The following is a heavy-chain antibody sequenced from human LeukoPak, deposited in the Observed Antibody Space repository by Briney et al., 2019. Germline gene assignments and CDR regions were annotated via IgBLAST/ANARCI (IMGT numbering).Heavy chain of an antibody. CDR1: GGSISSYY. V-gene: IGHV4-59*08. CDR2: IYYSGST. Sequence: SETLSLTCTVSGGSISSYYWSWIRQPPGKGLEWIGYIYYSGSTNYNPSLKSRVTISVDTSKNQFSLKLSSVTAADTAVYYCAPSPSRYTKEKYYFDNWGKGTRVTVSS. CDR3: APSPSRYTKEKYYFDN. J-gene: IGHJ4*02. D-gene: IGHD5-12*01.